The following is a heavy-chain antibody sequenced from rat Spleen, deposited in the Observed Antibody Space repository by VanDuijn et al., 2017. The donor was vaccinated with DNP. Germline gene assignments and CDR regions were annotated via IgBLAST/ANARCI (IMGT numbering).Heavy chain of an antibody. J-gene: IGHJ2*01. CDR1: GFTFSAYY. Sequence: EVQLVESGGDLVQPGRSLKLPCAASGFTFSAYYMAWVRQAPAKGLEWVAYIGSPAYAPYYGDSVKGRFTISRDNAKSTLYLQMNSLRSEDMATYYCVRWNSGHFDYWGQGVMVTVSS. V-gene: IGHV5-22*01. CDR2: IGSPAYAP. D-gene: IGHD4-3*01. CDR3: VRWNSGHFDY.